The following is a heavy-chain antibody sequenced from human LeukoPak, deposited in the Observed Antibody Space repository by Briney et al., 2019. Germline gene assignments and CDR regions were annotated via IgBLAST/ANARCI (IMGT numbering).Heavy chain of an antibody. CDR3: ATSKGRFGELLASFDY. CDR1: GFTFSSYA. D-gene: IGHD3-10*01. Sequence: PGGSLRLSCAASGFTFSSYAMHWVRQAPGKGLEWVAVISYDGSNKYYADSVKGRFTISRDNSKNTLYLQMNSLRAEDTAVYYCATSKGRFGELLASFDYWGQGTLVTASS. J-gene: IGHJ4*02. V-gene: IGHV3-30-3*01. CDR2: ISYDGSNK.